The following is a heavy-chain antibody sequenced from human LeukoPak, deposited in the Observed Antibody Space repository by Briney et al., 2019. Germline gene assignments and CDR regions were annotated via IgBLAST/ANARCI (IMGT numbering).Heavy chain of an antibody. CDR1: GFTFSSYS. CDR2: ISSSSSYI. D-gene: IGHD2-2*01. J-gene: IGHJ6*03. Sequence: GGSLRLSCAASGFTFSSYSMNWVRQAPGKGLEWVSSISSSSSYIYYADSVKGRFTISRDDAKNSLYLQMSSLRAEDTAVYYCASWGYCSSTSCYYYYYYMDVWGKGTTVTVSS. V-gene: IGHV3-21*01. CDR3: ASWGYCSSTSCYYYYYYMDV.